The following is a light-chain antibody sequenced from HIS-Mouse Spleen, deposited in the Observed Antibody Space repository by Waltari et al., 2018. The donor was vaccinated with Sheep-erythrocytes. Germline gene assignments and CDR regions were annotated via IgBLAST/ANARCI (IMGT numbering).Light chain of an antibody. J-gene: IGKJ4*01. CDR2: AAS. CDR3: QQSYSTPPA. Sequence: DIQMTQSPSSLSASVGDRVTITCRESQSISSYLNWYQQKPGKAPKPLIYAASSLQSGVPSRFSGSGSGTDCTLTISSLQPEDFATYYGQQSYSTPPAFGGGTKVEIK. V-gene: IGKV1-39*01. CDR1: QSISSY.